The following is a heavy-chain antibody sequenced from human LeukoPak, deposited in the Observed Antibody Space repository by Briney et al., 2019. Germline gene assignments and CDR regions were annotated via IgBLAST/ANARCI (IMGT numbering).Heavy chain of an antibody. D-gene: IGHD3-22*01. Sequence: SETLSLTCTVSGGSISSSSYYWGWLRQPPGKGLEWLGSIYYSGSTYYNPSPKSRVTISVDRSKNQFSLKLSSVTAADTAVYYCARAKAYDSSGYYYGYYFDYWGQGTLVTVSS. V-gene: IGHV4-39*07. CDR2: IYYSGST. CDR3: ARAKAYDSSGYYYGYYFDY. CDR1: GGSISSSSYY. J-gene: IGHJ4*02.